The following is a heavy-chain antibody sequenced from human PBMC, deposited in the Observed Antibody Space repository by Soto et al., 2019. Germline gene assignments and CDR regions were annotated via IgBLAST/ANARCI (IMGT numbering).Heavy chain of an antibody. CDR2: IYYSGST. D-gene: IGHD6-13*01. CDR3: ARDPRMQLVLDY. CDR1: GGSISSGDYY. Sequence: SETLSLTCTVSGGSISSGDYYWSWIRQPPGKGLEWIGYIYYSGSTYYNPSLKSRVTISVDTSKNQFSLKLSSVTAADTAVYYCARDPRMQLVLDYWGQGTLVAVSS. J-gene: IGHJ4*02. V-gene: IGHV4-30-4*01.